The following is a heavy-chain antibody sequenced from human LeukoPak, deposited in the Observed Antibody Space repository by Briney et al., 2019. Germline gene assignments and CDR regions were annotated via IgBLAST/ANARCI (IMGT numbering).Heavy chain of an antibody. CDR1: GFTFSSYG. Sequence: GGSLRLSCAASGFTFSSYGMHWVRQAPGKGLDWVAVISNDGSKKYYADSVKGRFTISRDNSKNTLFLQMNSLRVEDTAPYYCAKSVAIYFYYGLDVWGQGTTVTVSS. J-gene: IGHJ6*02. D-gene: IGHD3-3*01. CDR2: ISNDGSKK. V-gene: IGHV3-30*18. CDR3: AKSVAIYFYYGLDV.